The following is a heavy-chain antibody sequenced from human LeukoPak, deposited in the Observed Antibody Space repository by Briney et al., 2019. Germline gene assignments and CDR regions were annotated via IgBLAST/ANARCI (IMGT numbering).Heavy chain of an antibody. CDR3: ARDTYYYDSSGYYYFDY. D-gene: IGHD3-22*01. Sequence: SETLSLNCTVSGGSISSISYYWSWIRQPAGKGLGWIGRFHTSGSTHYNHSRKSRVTMSVATSKNQFSLKLSSVTAADTAVYSCARDTYYYDSSGYYYFDYWGQGTLVTVSS. J-gene: IGHJ4*02. CDR1: GGSISSISYY. CDR2: FHTSGST. V-gene: IGHV4-61*02.